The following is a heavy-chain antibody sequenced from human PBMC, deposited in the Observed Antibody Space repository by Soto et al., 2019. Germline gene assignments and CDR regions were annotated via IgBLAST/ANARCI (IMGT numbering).Heavy chain of an antibody. J-gene: IGHJ4*02. Sequence: QVQLLQSGAEVKKPGASLRVSCKASGYTFSGYYIHWVRQARGQGLEWMGCINPDSGATKYAPNFRGRVTMTRDTSITTAYMELSSLRSGDTAMYYCARVRGEVGSGWYYDQWGQGTLITVS. V-gene: IGHV1-2*02. D-gene: IGHD6-19*01. CDR2: INPDSGAT. CDR1: GYTFSGYY. CDR3: ARVRGEVGSGWYYDQ.